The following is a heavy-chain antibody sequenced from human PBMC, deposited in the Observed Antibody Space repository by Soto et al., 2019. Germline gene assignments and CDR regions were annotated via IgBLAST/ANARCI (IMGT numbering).Heavy chain of an antibody. V-gene: IGHV1-3*01. CDR3: ARQYCSGGSCYSNNWFDP. CDR1: GYTFTSYA. Sequence: ASVKVSCKASGYTFTSYAMHWVRQAPGQRLEWMGWTNAGNGNTKYSQKFQGRVTITRDTSASTAYMELSSLRSEDTAVYYCARQYCSGGSCYSNNWFDPWGQGTLVTVSS. J-gene: IGHJ5*02. CDR2: TNAGNGNT. D-gene: IGHD2-15*01.